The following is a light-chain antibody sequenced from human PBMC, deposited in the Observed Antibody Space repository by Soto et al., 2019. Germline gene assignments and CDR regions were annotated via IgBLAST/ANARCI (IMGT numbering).Light chain of an antibody. CDR3: FSYTTSNTYV. CDR2: DVS. V-gene: IGLV2-14*03. J-gene: IGLJ1*01. CDR1: SSDIGSYNY. Sequence: QSVLTQPAFVSGSPGQSITISCTGTSSDIGSYNYVSWYQHHPGKVPQLMIYDVSNRPSGVSNRFSGSKSGNTASLTISGLQAEDEADYYCFSYTTSNTYVFGTGTKLTVL.